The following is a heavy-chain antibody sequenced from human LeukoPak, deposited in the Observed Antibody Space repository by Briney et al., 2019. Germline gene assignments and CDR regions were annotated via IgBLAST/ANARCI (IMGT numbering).Heavy chain of an antibody. Sequence: PGGSLRLSCEASGFTFSNYWMSWVRQAPGKGLEYVANIRQDGGEKYHVESVQGRFTISRDNAKSSLYLVMESLRPEDTAVYYCARDRGIMFLDWWGQGTLVTVSS. J-gene: IGHJ4*02. CDR1: GFTFSNYW. CDR3: ARDRGIMFLDW. CDR2: IRQDGGEK. V-gene: IGHV3-7*01. D-gene: IGHD2-21*01.